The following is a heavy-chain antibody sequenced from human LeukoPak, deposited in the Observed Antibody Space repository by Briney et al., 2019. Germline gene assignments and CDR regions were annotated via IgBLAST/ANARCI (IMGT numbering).Heavy chain of an antibody. CDR3: TYTYDSTGYYPGTFDY. Sequence: PGRSLRLSCAAAGFTFGDYAMSWVRQAPGKGLECVGVIRGKRYGGTTEYTTSEKGRFTISRDDSKSIAYLQMNSLKTEDTAVYYCTYTYDSTGYYPGTFDYWGQGTLVTVSS. D-gene: IGHD3-22*01. V-gene: IGHV3-49*04. J-gene: IGHJ4*02. CDR1: GFTFGDYA. CDR2: IRGKRYGGTT.